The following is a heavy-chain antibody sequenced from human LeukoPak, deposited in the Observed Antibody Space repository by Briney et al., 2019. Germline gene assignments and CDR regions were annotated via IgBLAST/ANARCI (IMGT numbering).Heavy chain of an antibody. CDR2: ITSNGVGT. V-gene: IGHV3-64*04. Sequence: GGSLRLSCSASGFTFSSYAMNWVRQVPGKGLEYVSAITSNGVGTHYADSVKGRFTISRDNSKNTLYLQMNSLRAEDTAVYYCARDRLHYDSLTGYPADWGQGTLVTVSS. J-gene: IGHJ4*02. CDR3: ARDRLHYDSLTGYPAD. D-gene: IGHD3-9*01. CDR1: GFTFSSYA.